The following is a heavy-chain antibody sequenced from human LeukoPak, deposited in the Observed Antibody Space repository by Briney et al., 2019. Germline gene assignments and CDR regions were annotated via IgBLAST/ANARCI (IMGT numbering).Heavy chain of an antibody. D-gene: IGHD1-7*01. CDR1: GGSVSSGSYY. CDR2: IYYSGST. J-gene: IGHJ2*01. V-gene: IGHV4-61*01. CDR3: AGGSNWNYGRDWYFDL. Sequence: SETLSLTCTVSGGSVSSGSYYWSWIRQPPGKGLEWIGYIYYSGSTNYNPSLKSRVTMSVDTSKNQFSLKLSSVTAADTAVYYCAGGSNWNYGRDWYFDLWGRGTLVTVSS.